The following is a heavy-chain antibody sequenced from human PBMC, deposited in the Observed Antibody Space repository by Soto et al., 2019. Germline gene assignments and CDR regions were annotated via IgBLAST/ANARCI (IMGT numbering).Heavy chain of an antibody. CDR3: ARDIGRNWNTYGMDG. Sequence: EASVKVSCKASGYSFTSHYMHWVRQAPGQGLEWMGMINPSGGSTTYAQKFQGRVTMTRDTSTSTVYMELSSLRSEDTAVYYCARDIGRNWNTYGMDGWGQGTTVTVSS. CDR1: GYSFTSHY. J-gene: IGHJ6*02. CDR2: INPSGGST. D-gene: IGHD1-1*01. V-gene: IGHV1-46*01.